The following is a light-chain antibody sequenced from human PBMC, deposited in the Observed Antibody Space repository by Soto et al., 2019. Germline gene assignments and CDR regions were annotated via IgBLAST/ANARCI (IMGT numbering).Light chain of an antibody. V-gene: IGKV3-15*01. CDR2: YAS. CDR3: QQYDTWPHT. Sequence: EMVMTQSPSTLSVSPGERATLSCRASQNLSRNLAWYQQQPGQAPRLLIFYASTWATGIPARFSGSGSGTDFTLTISRLQSEAFAVYYCQQYDTWPHTFGQGTKLEIK. CDR1: QNLSRN. J-gene: IGKJ2*01.